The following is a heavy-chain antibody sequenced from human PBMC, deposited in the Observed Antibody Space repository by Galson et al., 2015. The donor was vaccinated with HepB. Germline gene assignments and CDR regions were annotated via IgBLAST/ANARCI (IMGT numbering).Heavy chain of an antibody. Sequence: SLRLSCAASGFTFNTYWMNWIRQAPGKGLEWVANIKEDGSDKNYVASVKGRFTISRDNAKGSLYLQMNSLRAEDTALYYCARPRDGYDDDFDYCGHGTLVTVSS. J-gene: IGHJ4*01. CDR1: GFTFNTYW. CDR2: IKEDGSDK. CDR3: ARPRDGYDDDFDY. D-gene: IGHD5-24*01. V-gene: IGHV3-7*01.